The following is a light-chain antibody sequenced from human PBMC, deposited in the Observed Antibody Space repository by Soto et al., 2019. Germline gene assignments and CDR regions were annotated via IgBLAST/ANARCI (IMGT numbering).Light chain of an antibody. Sequence: PGARATLSCRASQSVSSAYLAWYQHKPGQPPTLLIYAASSRVNGLPDRFSGSGSGTDFTLTIIRLEPEEFAVYYCQQYGSTSPWTFGQGTKVEIK. CDR3: QQYGSTSPWT. CDR2: AAS. CDR1: QSVSSAY. V-gene: IGKV3-20*01. J-gene: IGKJ1*01.